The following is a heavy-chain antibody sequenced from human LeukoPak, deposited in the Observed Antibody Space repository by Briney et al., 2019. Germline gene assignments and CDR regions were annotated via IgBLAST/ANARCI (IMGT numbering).Heavy chain of an antibody. CDR3: AVFGVETAGGSYFDY. V-gene: IGHV3-11*04. CDR2: ISSSGSTI. Sequence: GGSLRLSCEVSGFTFSDYYMSWIRQAPGMGLEWLSYISSSGSTIYYADSVKGRFTISRDNANKSLYLQMNSLRAEDTAVYYCAVFGVETAGGSYFDYWGQGTLVTVSS. CDR1: GFTFSDYY. D-gene: IGHD3-3*01. J-gene: IGHJ4*02.